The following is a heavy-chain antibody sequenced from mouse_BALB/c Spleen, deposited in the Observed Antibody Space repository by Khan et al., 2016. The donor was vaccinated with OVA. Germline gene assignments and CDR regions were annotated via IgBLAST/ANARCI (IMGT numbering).Heavy chain of an antibody. CDR1: GYTFTSYW. D-gene: IGHD1-1*01. CDR2: IYPGDGDT. Sequence: QVQLQQPGAELARPGASVKLSCKASGYTFTSYWMQWVKQRPGQGLEWIGAIYPGDGDTRYTQKFKGKATLTADKSSRTAYMQPSSLASEDSAVYYCARKEDYGSSHLYYCAMDYWGQGTSVTVSS. CDR3: ARKEDYGSSHLYYCAMDY. V-gene: IGHV1-87*01. J-gene: IGHJ4*01.